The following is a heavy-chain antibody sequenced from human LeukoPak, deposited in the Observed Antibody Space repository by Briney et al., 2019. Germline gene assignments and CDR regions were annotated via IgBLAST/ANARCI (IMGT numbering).Heavy chain of an antibody. Sequence: GASVKVSCKTSGYSFILYGISWVRQAPGQGSEWMGWISTSTGDTKYTQKFQGRVTLTTDTSTSTAYMELSSLRSDDTAVYYCARDDNYGIFVNVDYWGQGTRVTVSS. CDR1: GYSFILYG. J-gene: IGHJ4*02. V-gene: IGHV1-18*01. CDR2: ISTSTGDT. CDR3: ARDDNYGIFVNVDY. D-gene: IGHD4-11*01.